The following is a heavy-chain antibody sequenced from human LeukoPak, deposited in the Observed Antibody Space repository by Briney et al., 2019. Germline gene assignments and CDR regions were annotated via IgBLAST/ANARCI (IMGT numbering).Heavy chain of an antibody. D-gene: IGHD1-26*01. CDR3: ARVTVGVTGDAYDI. V-gene: IGHV3-72*01. CDR2: SRNKANSYTT. CDR1: GFTFSNYW. Sequence: GGSLRLSCEASGFTFSNYWMSWVRQAPGKGLERVGRSRNKANSYTTVYAASVKGRFTVSRDDSKDSLYLEMNSLKTEDTAVYYCARVTVGVTGDAYDIWGRGTVVTVSS. J-gene: IGHJ3*02.